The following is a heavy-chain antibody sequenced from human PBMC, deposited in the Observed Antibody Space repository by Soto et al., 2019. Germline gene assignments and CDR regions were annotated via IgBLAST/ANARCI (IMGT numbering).Heavy chain of an antibody. CDR2: ISYDGSNK. J-gene: IGHJ4*02. CDR3: ARGPRGLWFGELLWGDYFDY. D-gene: IGHD3-10*01. V-gene: IGHV3-30-3*01. Sequence: GGSLRLSCAASGFTFSSYAMHWVRQAPGKGLEWVAVISYDGSNKYYADSVKGRFTISRDNSKNTLYLQMNSLRAEDTAVYYCARGPRGLWFGELLWGDYFDYWGQGTLVTVSS. CDR1: GFTFSSYA.